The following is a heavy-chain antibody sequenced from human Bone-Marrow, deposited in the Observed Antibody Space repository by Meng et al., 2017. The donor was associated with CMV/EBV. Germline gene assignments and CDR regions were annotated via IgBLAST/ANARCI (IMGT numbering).Heavy chain of an antibody. V-gene: IGHV1-2*02. D-gene: IGHD5-12*01. J-gene: IGHJ4*02. CDR3: ARERGDSGYDAFDY. Sequence: ASVKVSCKASGYTFPDYYIHWVRQAPGQGLEWMGWTDPNRGATHYAQKFQGRVTMTRDTSISAVYMDLSRLRFDDTAVYWCARERGDSGYDAFDYWGQGTLVTVSS. CDR2: TDPNRGAT. CDR1: GYTFPDYY.